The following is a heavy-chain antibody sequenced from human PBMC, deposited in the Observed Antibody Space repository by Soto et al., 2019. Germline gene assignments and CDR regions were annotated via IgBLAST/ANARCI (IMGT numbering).Heavy chain of an antibody. CDR1: GYTFTSYG. Sequence: QVQLVQSGAEVKKPGASVKVSCKASGYTFTSYGISWVRQAPGQGLEWMGWISAYNGNTNYAQKLQGRVTMTTDTSTSTAYMELRSLRSDDTAVYYCARDKRGITFGGVIVNDAFDICGQGTMVTVSS. D-gene: IGHD3-16*02. J-gene: IGHJ3*02. CDR2: ISAYNGNT. CDR3: ARDKRGITFGGVIVNDAFDI. V-gene: IGHV1-18*01.